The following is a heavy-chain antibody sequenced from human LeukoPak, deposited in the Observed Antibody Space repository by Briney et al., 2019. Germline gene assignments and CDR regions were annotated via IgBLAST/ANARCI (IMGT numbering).Heavy chain of an antibody. CDR1: GGSITSSSFY. Sequence: SETLSLTCTVSGGSITSSSFYWGWIRQPPGKGLEWIANIYYSGSTYYNPSLKSRVTISEDTEKNQFSLKLSSVTAADTAVYYCARWVSTPRGYFDYWGQGTLVTVSS. J-gene: IGHJ4*02. V-gene: IGHV4-39*01. CDR3: ARWVSTPRGYFDY. D-gene: IGHD5/OR15-5a*01. CDR2: IYYSGST.